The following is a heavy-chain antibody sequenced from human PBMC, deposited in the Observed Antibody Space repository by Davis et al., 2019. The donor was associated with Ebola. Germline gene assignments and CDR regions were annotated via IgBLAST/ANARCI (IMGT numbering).Heavy chain of an antibody. CDR3: TRVRDSRGYYYGAMAY. D-gene: IGHD3-22*01. V-gene: IGHV3-49*04. CDR1: GYTFGEHA. J-gene: IGHJ4*02. Sequence: GESLKISCTGSGYTFGEHAMHWVRQAPGKGLEWVGFIRTQTFDATAQYAASVRGRFTISSDDSKNIMYLQMSSLNTEDTAIYYCTRVRDSRGYYYGAMAYWGQGTVVTVSS. CDR2: IRTQTFDATA.